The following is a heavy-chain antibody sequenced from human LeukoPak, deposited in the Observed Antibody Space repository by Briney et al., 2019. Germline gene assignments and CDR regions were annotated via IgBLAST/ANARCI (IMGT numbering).Heavy chain of an antibody. V-gene: IGHV3-23*01. CDR1: GFTFSSYA. CDR2: ISGSGGST. Sequence: GGSLRLSCAASGFTFSSYAMSWVRQAPGKGLEWVSAISGSGGSTYYADSVKGRFTISRDNSKSTLYLQMNSLRAEDTAVYYCAKDSYSSGWYAEDYWGQGTLVTVSS. J-gene: IGHJ4*02. D-gene: IGHD6-19*01. CDR3: AKDSYSSGWYAEDY.